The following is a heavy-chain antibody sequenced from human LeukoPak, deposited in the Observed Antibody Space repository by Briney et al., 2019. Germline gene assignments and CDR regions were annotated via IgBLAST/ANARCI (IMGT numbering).Heavy chain of an antibody. J-gene: IGHJ3*01. CDR1: GFSVSANY. Sequence: GGSLRLSCAASGFSVSANYMSWVRQAPGKGLEWVSVIYTGGSTYDADSVKGRVTISRDNSKNTLYLQMNNLRAEDTAVYYCARGPRKWGQGTMVTVSS. CDR2: IYTGGST. CDR3: ARGPRK. V-gene: IGHV3-53*01.